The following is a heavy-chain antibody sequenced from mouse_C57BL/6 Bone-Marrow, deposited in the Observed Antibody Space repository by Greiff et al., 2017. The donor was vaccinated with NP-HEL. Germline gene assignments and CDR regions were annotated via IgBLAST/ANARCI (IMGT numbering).Heavy chain of an antibody. V-gene: IGHV1-50*01. CDR2: IDPSDSYT. CDR3: ARKYPFAY. J-gene: IGHJ3*01. D-gene: IGHD5-1*01. Sequence: QVQLQQPGAELVKPGASVKLSCKASGYTFTSYWMQWVKQRPGQGLEWIGEIDPSDSYTNYNQKFKGKATLTVDTSSSTAYVQLSSLTSEDSAVYYCARKYPFAYWGQGTLVTVSA. CDR1: GYTFTSYW.